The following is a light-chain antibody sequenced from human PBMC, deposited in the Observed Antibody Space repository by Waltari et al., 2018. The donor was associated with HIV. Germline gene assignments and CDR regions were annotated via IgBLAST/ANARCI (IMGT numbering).Light chain of an antibody. CDR1: QNISDY. Sequence: EIVLTQSPVTLSLSPGERATLSCRASQNISDYLAWYQQTPGQAPMLLIYDASHRATGIPARFGGSGSGTDFTLTISGLEPEDFVVYYCQQRSHGLTFGGGTKVEIK. CDR3: QQRSHGLT. J-gene: IGKJ4*01. V-gene: IGKV3-11*01. CDR2: DAS.